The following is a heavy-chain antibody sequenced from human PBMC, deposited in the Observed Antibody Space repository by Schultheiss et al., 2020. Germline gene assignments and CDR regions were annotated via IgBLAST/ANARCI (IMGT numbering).Heavy chain of an antibody. D-gene: IGHD7-27*01. CDR1: GFNFSDYY. CDR2: ISSGGSTV. Sequence: GGSLRLSCEASGFNFSDYYMTWIRQAPGKGLEWLSYISSGGSTVYYADSVKGRFTISRDNAKKSLYLQMNSLRVEDTGVYCCARPWGYWGQGTLVTVSS. V-gene: IGHV3-11*01. CDR3: ARPWGY. J-gene: IGHJ4*02.